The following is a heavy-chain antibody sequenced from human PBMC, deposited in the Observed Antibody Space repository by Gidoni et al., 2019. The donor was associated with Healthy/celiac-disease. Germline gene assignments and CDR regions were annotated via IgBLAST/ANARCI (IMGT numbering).Heavy chain of an antibody. CDR3: AKALPPYGILLWFGELFKISGAFDI. CDR2: ISYDGSNK. D-gene: IGHD3-10*01. V-gene: IGHV3-30*18. CDR1: GFTFRSYG. J-gene: IGHJ3*02. Sequence: QVQLVESGGGVVQPGRSLRLSCAASGFTFRSYGMHWVRQAPGKGLEWVAVISYDGSNKYYADSVKGRFTISRDNSKNTLYLQMNSLRAEDTAVYYCAKALPPYGILLWFGELFKISGAFDIWGQGTMVTVSS.